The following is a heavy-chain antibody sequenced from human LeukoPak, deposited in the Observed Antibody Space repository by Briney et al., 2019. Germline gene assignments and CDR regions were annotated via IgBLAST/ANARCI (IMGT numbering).Heavy chain of an antibody. CDR1: GFTFSSYS. J-gene: IGHJ4*02. CDR2: ISSSSSYI. Sequence: GGSLRLSCAASGFTFSSYSMNWVRQAPGKGLEWVSSISSSSSYICYADSVKGRFTISRDNAKNSLYLQMNSLRAEDTAVYYCATSPHCSSTSCYRGSFDYWGQGTLVTVSS. D-gene: IGHD2-2*02. V-gene: IGHV3-21*01. CDR3: ATSPHCSSTSCYRGSFDY.